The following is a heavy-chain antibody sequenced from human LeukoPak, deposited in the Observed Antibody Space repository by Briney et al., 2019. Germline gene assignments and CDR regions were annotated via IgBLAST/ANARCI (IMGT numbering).Heavy chain of an antibody. Sequence: GGSLRLSCAASGFTFSSYAMHWVRQAPGKGLEWVAFIRYDGSNKYYADSVRGRFTISRDSSKNTLYLQVNSLRPDDTAVYYCAKAPGRFYPTEYFDYWGQGTRVTVSS. CDR2: IRYDGSNK. CDR1: GFTFSSYA. CDR3: AKAPGRFYPTEYFDY. V-gene: IGHV3-30*02. D-gene: IGHD3-3*01. J-gene: IGHJ4*02.